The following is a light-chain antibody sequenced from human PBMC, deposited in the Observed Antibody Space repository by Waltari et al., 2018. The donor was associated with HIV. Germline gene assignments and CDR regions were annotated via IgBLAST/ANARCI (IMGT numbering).Light chain of an antibody. CDR2: TNF. J-gene: IGLJ1*01. Sequence: QSFLTQPPSASGTPGQTVTISCSGSSSNIANDNVYWYQQLPGMTPELLIYTNFLRPSGVPDRFAASKSGTSASLTISGLRSADEADYYCVGWDSSLSAYVFGAGTKVAVL. CDR1: SSNIANDN. V-gene: IGLV1-47*01. CDR3: VGWDSSLSAYV.